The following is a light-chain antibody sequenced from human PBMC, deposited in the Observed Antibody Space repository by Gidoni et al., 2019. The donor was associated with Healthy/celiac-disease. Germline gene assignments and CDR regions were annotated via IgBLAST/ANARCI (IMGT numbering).Light chain of an antibody. J-gene: IGKJ2*01. CDR1: QSISSY. V-gene: IGKV1-39*01. Sequence: DLQMPQSPSSLSASVGDRVTIPCRASQSISSYLNWYQQKPGKAPKLLIYAASSMQSGVPPRFSGSGSGTDFTLTISSLQPKDFATYYCQQSYSTPYTFGQGTKLEIK. CDR3: QQSYSTPYT. CDR2: AAS.